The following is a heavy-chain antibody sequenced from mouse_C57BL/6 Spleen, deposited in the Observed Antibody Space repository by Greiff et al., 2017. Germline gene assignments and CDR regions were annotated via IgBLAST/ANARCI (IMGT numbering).Heavy chain of an antibody. V-gene: IGHV1-7*01. D-gene: IGHD1-1*01. CDR2: INPSSGYT. CDR1: GYTFTSYW. Sequence: IQLQQSGAELAKPGASVKLSCKASGYTFTSYWMHWVKQRPGQGLEWIGYINPSSGYTKYNQKFKDKATLTADKSSSPAYMQLSSLTYEDSAVYYCANDYYGSSSGAMDYWGQGTSVTVSS. J-gene: IGHJ4*01. CDR3: ANDYYGSSSGAMDY.